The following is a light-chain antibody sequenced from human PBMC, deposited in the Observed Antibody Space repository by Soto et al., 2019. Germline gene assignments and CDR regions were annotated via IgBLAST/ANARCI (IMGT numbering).Light chain of an antibody. CDR2: DVS. J-gene: IGLJ2*01. Sequence: QSALTQPASVSGSPGQSITISCTGTSSDVGGYNYVSWYQQHPVKAPKLMIDDVSNRPSGVSNRFSGSKSGNTASLTISGLQAEDEADYYCSSYTSSSLVVFGGGTKLTVL. CDR1: SSDVGGYNY. V-gene: IGLV2-14*01. CDR3: SSYTSSSLVV.